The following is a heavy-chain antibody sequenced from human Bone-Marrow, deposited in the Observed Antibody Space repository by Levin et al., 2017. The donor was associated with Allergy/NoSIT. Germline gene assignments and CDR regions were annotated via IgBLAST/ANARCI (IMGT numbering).Heavy chain of an antibody. D-gene: IGHD1-1*01. CDR3: ARDILNQYLLDSTYYGMDV. Sequence: GESLKISCKASGYTFTGYYIHWVRQAPGQGLEWMGWINPNSGATNYAQKFHGRVTMTRDTSITTAYMELNSLTSDDTAVYFCARDILNQYLLDSTYYGMDVWGQGTTVTVSS. J-gene: IGHJ6*02. CDR1: GYTFTGYY. V-gene: IGHV1-2*02. CDR2: INPNSGAT.